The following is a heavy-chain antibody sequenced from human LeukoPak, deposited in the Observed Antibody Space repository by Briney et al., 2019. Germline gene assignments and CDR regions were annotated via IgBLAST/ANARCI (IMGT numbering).Heavy chain of an antibody. CDR3: AKGATVVTPASDPFDY. D-gene: IGHD4-23*01. CDR1: GFTFDDYA. J-gene: IGHJ4*01. V-gene: IGHV3-9*01. CDR2: ISWNSGSI. Sequence: GGSLRLSCAASGFTFDDYAMHWVRQAPGEGLEWVSGISWNSGSIGYADSVKGRFTISRDNAKNSLYLQMSSLRAEDTALYYCAKGATVVTPASDPFDYWGQGTLVTVSS.